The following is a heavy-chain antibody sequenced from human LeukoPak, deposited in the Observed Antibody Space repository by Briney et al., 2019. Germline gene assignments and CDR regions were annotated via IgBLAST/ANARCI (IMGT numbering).Heavy chain of an antibody. J-gene: IGHJ4*02. CDR1: GGSFSGYY. D-gene: IGHD1-26*01. CDR3: ASVNRDSGSYSDY. CDR2: INHSGST. Sequence: PSETLSLTCAVYGGSFSGYYWSWIRQPPGKGLEWIGEINHSGSTNYNPSLKSRVTISVDTSKNQFSLKLSSVTAADTAVYYCASVNRDSGSYSDYWGQGTLVTVSS. V-gene: IGHV4-34*01.